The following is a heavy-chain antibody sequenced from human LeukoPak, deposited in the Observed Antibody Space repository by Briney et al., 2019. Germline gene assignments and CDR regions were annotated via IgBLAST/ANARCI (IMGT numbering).Heavy chain of an antibody. CDR2: FDPEDGET. J-gene: IGHJ4*02. D-gene: IGHD2-15*01. CDR3: ARGGCSGGSCYSLSDFDY. V-gene: IGHV1-24*01. Sequence: ASVKVSCKVSGYTLTELSMHWVRQAPGKGLEWMGGFDPEDGETIYAQKFQGRVTVTRNTSISTAYMELSSLRSEDTAVYYCARGGCSGGSCYSLSDFDYWGQGTLVTVSS. CDR1: GYTLTELS.